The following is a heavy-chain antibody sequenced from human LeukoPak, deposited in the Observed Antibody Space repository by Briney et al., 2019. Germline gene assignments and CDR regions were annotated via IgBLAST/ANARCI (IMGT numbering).Heavy chain of an antibody. D-gene: IGHD1-1*01. Sequence: ASVKVSCKASGYTFTGYYMHWVRQAPGQGLEWMGWINPNSGGTNYAQKFQGRVTMTRDTSISTAYMELSRPRSDDTAVYYCAREATGTTDSDAFDIWGQGTMVTVSS. V-gene: IGHV1-2*02. J-gene: IGHJ3*02. CDR2: INPNSGGT. CDR3: AREATGTTDSDAFDI. CDR1: GYTFTGYY.